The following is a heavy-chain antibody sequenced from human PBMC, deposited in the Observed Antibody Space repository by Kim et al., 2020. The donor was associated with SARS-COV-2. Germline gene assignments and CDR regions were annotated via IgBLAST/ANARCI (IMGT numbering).Heavy chain of an antibody. CDR3: ARRGGGRWPMGHDRVDY. CDR1: GGSFSGYY. CDR2: INHSGST. V-gene: IGHV4-34*01. J-gene: IGHJ4*02. Sequence: SETLSLTCAVYGGSFSGYYWSWIRQPPGKGLEWIGEINHSGSTNYNPSLKSRVTISVDTSKNQFSLKLSSVTAADTAVYYCARRGGGRWPMGHDRVDYWGQGTLVTVSS. D-gene: IGHD3-16*01.